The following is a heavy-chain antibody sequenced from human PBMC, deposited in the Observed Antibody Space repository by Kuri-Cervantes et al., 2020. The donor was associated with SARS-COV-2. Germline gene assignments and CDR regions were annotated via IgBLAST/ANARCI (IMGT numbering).Heavy chain of an antibody. CDR2: ISVSGTTK. V-gene: IGHV3-48*01. J-gene: IGHJ3*02. D-gene: IGHD1-26*01. CDR1: GFTVSTYT. Sequence: GGSLRLSCAASGFTVSTYTMNWVRQAPGKGLEWVSYISVSGTTKYYADSVKGRFTISRDNSKNTLYLQMNSLRAEDTAVYYCARVTVGATWLGDAFDIWGQGTMVTVSS. CDR3: ARVTVGATWLGDAFDI.